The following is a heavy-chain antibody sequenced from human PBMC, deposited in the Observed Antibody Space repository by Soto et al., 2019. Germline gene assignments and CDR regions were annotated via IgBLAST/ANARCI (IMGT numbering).Heavy chain of an antibody. CDR2: IYYSGST. CDR1: GGSISSGGYY. V-gene: IGHV4-31*03. J-gene: IGHJ4*02. Sequence: SETLSLTCTVSGGSISSGGYYWSWIRQHPGKGLEWIGYIYYSGSTYYNPSLKSRVTISVDTSKNQFSLKLSSVTAADTAVYYCAREIAYCGGDCYSAIDYWGQGTLVTVSS. CDR3: AREIAYCGGDCYSAIDY. D-gene: IGHD2-21*02.